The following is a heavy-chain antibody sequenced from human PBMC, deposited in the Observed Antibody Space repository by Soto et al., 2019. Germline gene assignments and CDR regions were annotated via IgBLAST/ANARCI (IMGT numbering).Heavy chain of an antibody. D-gene: IGHD6-19*01. Sequence: GGSLRLSCAASGFTFSSYAMSWVRQAPGKGLEWVSAISGSGGSTYYADSVKGRFTISRDNSKNTPYLQMNSLSAEDTAVYYCAKDSPDSSGWYFEGYWGQGTLVTVSS. CDR3: AKDSPDSSGWYFEGY. CDR2: ISGSGGST. J-gene: IGHJ4*02. V-gene: IGHV3-23*01. CDR1: GFTFSSYA.